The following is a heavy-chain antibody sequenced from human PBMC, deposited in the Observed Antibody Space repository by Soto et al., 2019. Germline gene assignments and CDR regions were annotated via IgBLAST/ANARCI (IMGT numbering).Heavy chain of an antibody. CDR1: GFTFSGSA. J-gene: IGHJ4*02. CDR3: TAYCSGGSCYLGYYFDY. CDR2: IRSKVNNYAT. Sequence: VGSLRLSCAAPGFTFSGSAIHWVRQASGKGLEWVGRIRSKVNNYATAYAASVKGRFTISRDDSKNTAYLEMNSLNTEDTAIYYCTAYCSGGSCYLGYYFDYWGQGTLVNVSS. D-gene: IGHD2-15*01. V-gene: IGHV3-73*01.